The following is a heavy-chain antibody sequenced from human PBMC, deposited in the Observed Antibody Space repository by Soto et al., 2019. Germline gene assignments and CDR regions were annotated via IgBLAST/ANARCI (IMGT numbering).Heavy chain of an antibody. CDR2: IYSGGST. V-gene: IGHV3-53*01. CDR1: WFTVSSNY. Sequence: VGSLRLSCAASWFTVSSNYMSWVRQAPGKGLEWVSVIYSGGSTYYADSVKGRFTISRDNSKNTLYLQMNSLRAEDTAVYYCARLSNYSSGWYGAFDIWGQGTMVTVSS. D-gene: IGHD6-19*01. CDR3: ARLSNYSSGWYGAFDI. J-gene: IGHJ3*02.